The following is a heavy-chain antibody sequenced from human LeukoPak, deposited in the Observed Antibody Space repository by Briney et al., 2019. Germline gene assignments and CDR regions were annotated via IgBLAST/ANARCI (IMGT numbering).Heavy chain of an antibody. CDR3: ARAGGYYDSSGYFTGNFDY. Sequence: SETLSLTCAVYGGSFSGYYWSWIRQPPGKGLEWIGEINHGGSTNYNPSLKSRVTISVDTSKNQFSLKLSSVTAADTAVYYCARAGGYYDSSGYFTGNFDYWGQGTLVTVSS. J-gene: IGHJ4*02. V-gene: IGHV4-34*01. CDR1: GGSFSGYY. D-gene: IGHD3-22*01. CDR2: INHGGST.